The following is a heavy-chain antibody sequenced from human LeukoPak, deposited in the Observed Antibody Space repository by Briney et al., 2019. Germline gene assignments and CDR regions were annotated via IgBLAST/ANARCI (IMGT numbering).Heavy chain of an antibody. CDR1: GFTFGSYG. Sequence: PGRSLRLSCVASGFTFGSYGMHWVRQAPGKGLEWVAVIWFDGTNKYNEDSVKGRFTISRDNFKNTVYLQMNSLRVEDTAVYYCARERLPNDYGDYGGGFDYWGQGALVTVSS. D-gene: IGHD4-17*01. CDR3: ARERLPNDYGDYGGGFDY. J-gene: IGHJ4*02. CDR2: IWFDGTNK. V-gene: IGHV3-33*01.